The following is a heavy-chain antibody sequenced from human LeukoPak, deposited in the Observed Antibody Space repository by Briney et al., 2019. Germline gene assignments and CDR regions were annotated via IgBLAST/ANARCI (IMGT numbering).Heavy chain of an antibody. J-gene: IGHJ4*02. CDR3: TRDSQGSGTYSTDH. CDR1: GFTFSSSW. V-gene: IGHV3-7*01. CDR2: MNQDGSRK. D-gene: IGHD3-10*01. Sequence: GGSLRLSCVASGFTFSSSWMSWVRQGPGKGPEWVANMNQDGSRKYYVDSVKGRFTISRDNAKISLFLQMNGLRDEDTAAYYCTRDSQGSGTYSTDHWGQGTLVTVSS.